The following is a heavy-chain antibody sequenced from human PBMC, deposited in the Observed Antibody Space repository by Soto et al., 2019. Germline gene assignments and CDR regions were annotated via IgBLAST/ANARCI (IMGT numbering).Heavy chain of an antibody. V-gene: IGHV1-69*02. D-gene: IGHD2-2*01. J-gene: IGHJ3*02. Sequence: SVKVSCKASGGTFSSYTISWVRQAPGQGLEWMGRIIPILGIANYAQKFQGRVTITADKSTSTAYMELSSLRSEDTAVYYCARGGYCSSTSCYGPGAFDIWGQGTMVTVSS. CDR2: IIPILGIA. CDR1: GGTFSSYT. CDR3: ARGGYCSSTSCYGPGAFDI.